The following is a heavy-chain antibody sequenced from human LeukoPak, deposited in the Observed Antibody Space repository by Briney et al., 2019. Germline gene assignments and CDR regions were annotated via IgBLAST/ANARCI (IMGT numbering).Heavy chain of an antibody. D-gene: IGHD5-12*01. V-gene: IGHV1-69*02. CDR1: GGTFSSYT. CDR2: IIPILGIA. J-gene: IGHJ3*02. Sequence: SVKVSCKASGGTFSSYTISWVRQAPGQGLEWMGRIIPILGIANYAQKFQGRVTITADKSTSTAYMELSSLRSDDTAVYYCARVAARDIDAFDIWGQGTMVTVSS. CDR3: ARVAARDIDAFDI.